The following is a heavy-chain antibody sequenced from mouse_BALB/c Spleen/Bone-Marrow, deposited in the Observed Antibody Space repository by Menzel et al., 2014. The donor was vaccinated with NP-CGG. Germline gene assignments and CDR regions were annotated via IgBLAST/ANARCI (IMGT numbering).Heavy chain of an antibody. D-gene: IGHD2-4*01. Sequence: VQLVESGPGLVAPSQSLSITCTVSGFSLTGYGVNWVRQPPGKGLEWLGMIWGDGSTDYNSALKSRLSISKDDSKSQVFLKMNSLQTDDTARYYCARDSFLITRALDYWGQGTSVTVSS. CDR1: GFSLTGYG. J-gene: IGHJ4*01. CDR2: IWGDGST. V-gene: IGHV2-6-7*01. CDR3: ARDSFLITRALDY.